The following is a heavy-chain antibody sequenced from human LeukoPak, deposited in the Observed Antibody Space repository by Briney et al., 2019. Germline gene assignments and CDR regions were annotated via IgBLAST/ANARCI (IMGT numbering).Heavy chain of an antibody. Sequence: SQTLSLTCTVSGGSISSGSYYWSWIRQPAGKGLEWIGRIYTSGSTNYNPSLKSRVTISVDTSKNQISLKLSSVTAADTAVYYCARDRIYYYDSSGYRVDAFDIWGQGTMVTVSS. CDR1: GGSISSGSYY. J-gene: IGHJ3*02. CDR2: IYTSGST. CDR3: ARDRIYYYDSSGYRVDAFDI. D-gene: IGHD3-22*01. V-gene: IGHV4-61*02.